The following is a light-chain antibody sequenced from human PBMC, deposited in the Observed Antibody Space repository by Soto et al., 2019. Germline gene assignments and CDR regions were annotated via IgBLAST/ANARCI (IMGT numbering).Light chain of an antibody. CDR1: RSVSTN. CDR3: QQYDKSLPPVT. CDR2: GAS. V-gene: IGKV3-15*01. J-gene: IGKJ4*01. Sequence: DIILTQSPATLSVSPGERATLSCRASRSVSTNLAWYQHKLGQGPRLLIYGASTRATGVPARFSGSGSGTDFPLIINYLKSEDFGVYYWQQYDKSLPPVTFGGVTKVEI.